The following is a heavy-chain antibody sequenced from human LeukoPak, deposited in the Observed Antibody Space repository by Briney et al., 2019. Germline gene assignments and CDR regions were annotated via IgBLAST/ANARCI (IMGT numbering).Heavy chain of an antibody. CDR1: GGSISPYY. J-gene: IGHJ4*02. D-gene: IGHD3-10*02. Sequence: PSETLSLTCAVYGGSISPYYWSWIRQPPGKGLEWLGYIYYSGNTDYNPSLKSRVAISVDTSKNQFSLKLSSATAADTAVYYCARSTGSTMFIDYWGQGTLVTVSS. CDR3: ARSTGSTMFIDY. V-gene: IGHV4-59*01. CDR2: IYYSGNT.